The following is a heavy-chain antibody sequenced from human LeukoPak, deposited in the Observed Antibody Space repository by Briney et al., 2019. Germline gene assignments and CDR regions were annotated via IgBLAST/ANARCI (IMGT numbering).Heavy chain of an antibody. Sequence: SETLSLTCTVSGGSISSSSYYWGWIRQPPGKGLEWIGSIYYSGSTYYNPSLKSRVTISVDTSKNQFSLKLSSVTAADTAVYYCARDFAYCSGGSCYGHRWFDPWGQGTLVTVSS. J-gene: IGHJ5*02. V-gene: IGHV4-39*07. D-gene: IGHD2-15*01. CDR3: ARDFAYCSGGSCYGHRWFDP. CDR2: IYYSGST. CDR1: GGSISSSSYY.